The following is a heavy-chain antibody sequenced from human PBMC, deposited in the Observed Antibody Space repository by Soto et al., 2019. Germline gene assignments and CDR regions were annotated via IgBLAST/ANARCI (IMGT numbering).Heavy chain of an antibody. J-gene: IGHJ3*02. D-gene: IGHD3-9*01. V-gene: IGHV4-59*08. CDR2: IYYSGST. CDR1: GGSISSYY. Sequence: SETLSLTCTVSGGSISSYYWSWIRQPPGKGLEWIGYIYYSGSTNYNPSLKSRVTISVDTSKNQFSLKLSSVTAADTAVYYCARQPDPSYYDILTGYWGLDTFDIWGQGTMVTVSS. CDR3: ARQPDPSYYDILTGYWGLDTFDI.